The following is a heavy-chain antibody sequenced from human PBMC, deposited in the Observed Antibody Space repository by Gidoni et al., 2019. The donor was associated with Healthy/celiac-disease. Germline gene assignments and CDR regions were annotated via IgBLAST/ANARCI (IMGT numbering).Heavy chain of an antibody. CDR3: TRGPVDY. J-gene: IGHJ4*02. CDR2: SRSKANSYAT. V-gene: IGHV3-73*01. Sequence: GFTFSGSAMHWVRQASGKGLEWVGRSRSKANSYATAYAASVKGRFTISRDDSKNTAYLQMNSLKTEDTAVYYCTRGPVDYWGQGTLVTVSS. CDR1: GFTFSGSA.